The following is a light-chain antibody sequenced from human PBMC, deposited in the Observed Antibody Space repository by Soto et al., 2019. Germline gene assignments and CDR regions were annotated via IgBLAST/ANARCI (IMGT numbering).Light chain of an antibody. CDR1: ISDVGGYNY. Sequence: VLTRPDCSSGSPGQSGTISCAGTISDVGGYNYVSWYQQYPGKVPKLMIYEVSERPSGVPDRFSGSKSGNTAFLTVSGLQAEDEADYYCLSYADPAYVFGTGTKVNV. CDR3: LSYADPAYV. J-gene: IGLJ1*01. V-gene: IGLV2-8*01. CDR2: EVS.